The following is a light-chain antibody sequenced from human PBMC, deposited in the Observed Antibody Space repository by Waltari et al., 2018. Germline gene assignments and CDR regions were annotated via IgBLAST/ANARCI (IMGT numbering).Light chain of an antibody. CDR1: QNINKW. J-gene: IGKJ1*01. V-gene: IGKV1-5*01. Sequence: DIQMTQSPSTLSASVGDRVTVTCRASQNINKWLAWYQQKPGKAPNLLIYDASPLQSGVPARFSGSGFGTEFTLAISSLQPEDFATYFCQHYNTYPPTFGQGTRVELK. CDR3: QHYNTYPPT. CDR2: DAS.